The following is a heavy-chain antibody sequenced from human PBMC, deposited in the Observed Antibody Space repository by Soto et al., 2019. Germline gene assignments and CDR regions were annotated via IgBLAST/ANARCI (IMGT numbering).Heavy chain of an antibody. D-gene: IGHD6-13*01. CDR3: ARDKAYSSSWYNWFDP. Sequence: GGSLILSFAASGFTFSSYEMNWVRQAPGKGLEWVSYISTSGSTIYYADSVKGRFTISRDNAKNSLYLQMDSLRAEDTAVYYCARDKAYSSSWYNWFDPWGQGTLVTVSS. CDR2: ISTSGSTI. V-gene: IGHV3-48*03. J-gene: IGHJ5*02. CDR1: GFTFSSYE.